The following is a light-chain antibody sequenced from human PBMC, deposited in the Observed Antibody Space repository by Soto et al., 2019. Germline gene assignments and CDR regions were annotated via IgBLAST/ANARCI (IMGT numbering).Light chain of an antibody. V-gene: IGLV2-14*01. J-gene: IGLJ1*01. Sequence: QSVLTQPASVSGSPGQSITISCTGTSSDVGGYNYVSWYQQHPGKAPQLMIYEVSNRPSGVSNRFPGSKSGNTASLTISGLQAEDEADYYCSSYTSSSTYVFGTGTKVTVL. CDR1: SSDVGGYNY. CDR3: SSYTSSSTYV. CDR2: EVS.